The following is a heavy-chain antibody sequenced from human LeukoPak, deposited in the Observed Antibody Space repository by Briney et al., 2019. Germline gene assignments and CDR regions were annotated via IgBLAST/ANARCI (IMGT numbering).Heavy chain of an antibody. J-gene: IGHJ6*03. V-gene: IGHV3-21*01. Sequence: GGSLRLSCAASGFTFSSYSMNWVRQAPGKGLEWVSCISSSSSYIYYADSVKGRFIISRDNAKNSLYLQMNSLRAEDTAVYYCARVWTGQWPPHYYYMDVWGKGTTVTISS. D-gene: IGHD6-19*01. CDR2: ISSSSSYI. CDR1: GFTFSSYS. CDR3: ARVWTGQWPPHYYYMDV.